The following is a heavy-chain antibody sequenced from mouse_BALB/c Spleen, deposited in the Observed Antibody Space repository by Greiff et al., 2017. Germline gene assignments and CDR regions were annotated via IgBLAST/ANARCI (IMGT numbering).Heavy chain of an antibody. CDR2: IRNKANGYTT. J-gene: IGHJ3*01. CDR3: AIDAYGNSLAD. CDR1: GFTFTDYY. D-gene: IGHD2-10*02. V-gene: IGHV7-3*02. Sequence: EVKLMESGGGLVQPGGSLRLSCATSGFTFTDYYMSWVRQPPGKALEWLGFIRNKANGYTTEYSASVKGRFTISRDKSQSILYLQMNTLRAEDSATYYCAIDAYGNSLADWGQGTLVTVSA.